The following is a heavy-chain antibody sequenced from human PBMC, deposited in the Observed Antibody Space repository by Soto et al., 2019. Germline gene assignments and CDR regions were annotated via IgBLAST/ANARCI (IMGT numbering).Heavy chain of an antibody. CDR1: RFTFSSYA. D-gene: IGHD3-9*01. J-gene: IGHJ4*02. CDR3: AKGGYDILTGYYNFDY. Sequence: GGSLRLSCAASRFTFSSYAMSWVRQAPGKGLEWVSAISGSGGSTYYADSVKGRFTISRDNSKNTLYLQMNSLRAEDTAVYYCAKGGYDILTGYYNFDYWGQGTLVTVS. V-gene: IGHV3-23*01. CDR2: ISGSGGST.